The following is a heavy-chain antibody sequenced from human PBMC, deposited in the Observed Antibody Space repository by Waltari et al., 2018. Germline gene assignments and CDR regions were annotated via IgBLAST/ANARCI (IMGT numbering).Heavy chain of an antibody. CDR1: GYSISSGYY. CDR2: IYHSGST. CDR3: ARLTAWFDP. V-gene: IGHV4-38-2*01. Sequence: QVQLQESGPGLVKPSETLSLTCAVSGYSISSGYYWGWIRQPPGKGLEWIGSIYHSGSTYYNPSLKSRVTISVDTSKNQFSLKLSSVTAADTAVYYCARLTAWFDPWGQGTLVTVSS. J-gene: IGHJ5*02. D-gene: IGHD3-16*01.